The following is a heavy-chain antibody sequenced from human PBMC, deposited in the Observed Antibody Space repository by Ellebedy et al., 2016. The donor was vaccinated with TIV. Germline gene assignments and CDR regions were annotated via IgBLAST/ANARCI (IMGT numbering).Heavy chain of an antibody. Sequence: GESLKISCAASGFTFSNYDMHWVRQATVTGLEWVSGIGTAGDTYYPGSVKGRFTISRENAKNSLFLQMNSLRDGDTAVYYCARGRYGPWGQGTLVTVSS. CDR2: IGTAGDT. D-gene: IGHD3-10*01. CDR3: ARGRYGP. CDR1: GFTFSNYD. V-gene: IGHV3-13*01. J-gene: IGHJ5*02.